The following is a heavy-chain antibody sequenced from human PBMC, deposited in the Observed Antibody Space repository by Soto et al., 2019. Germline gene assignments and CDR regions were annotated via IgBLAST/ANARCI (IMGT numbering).Heavy chain of an antibody. D-gene: IGHD2-2*01. CDR1: GGTFSSYT. J-gene: IGHJ4*02. V-gene: IGHV1-69*02. CDR3: ASILGVVPAAALSY. Sequence: GASVKVSCKASGGTFSSYTISWVRQAPGQGLEWMGRIIPILGIANYAQKFQGRVTITADKSTSTAYMELSSLRSEDTAVYYCASILGVVPAAALSYWGQGTLVTVSS. CDR2: IIPILGIA.